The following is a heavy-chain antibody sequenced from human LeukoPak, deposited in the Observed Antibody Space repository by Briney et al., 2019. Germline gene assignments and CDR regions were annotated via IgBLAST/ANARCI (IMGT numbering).Heavy chain of an antibody. CDR3: AKELDYYGSGSYSSYDWFDP. V-gene: IGHV3-23*01. Sequence: GRSLRLSCAASGFTFSSYAMSWVRQAPGKGLEWVSAISGSGGSTYYADSVKGRFTISRDNSKNTLYLQMNSLRAEDTAVYYCAKELDYYGSGSYSSYDWFDPWGQGTLVTVSS. D-gene: IGHD3-10*01. CDR2: ISGSGGST. J-gene: IGHJ5*02. CDR1: GFTFSSYA.